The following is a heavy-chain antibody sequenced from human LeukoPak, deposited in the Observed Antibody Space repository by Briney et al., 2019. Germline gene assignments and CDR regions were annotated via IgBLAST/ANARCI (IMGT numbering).Heavy chain of an antibody. D-gene: IGHD6-19*01. J-gene: IGHJ3*01. CDR2: VYYTGRT. V-gene: IGHV4-61*05. CDR1: GGSISSGRHY. Sequence: SETLSLTCSVSGGSISSGRHYWGWVRQPPGKGLEWIAYVYYTGRTLYNPSLESRVTISVDTSKTQFSLKLTSVTAADTAVYYCARHIPVSYDAFDLWGRGTTVTVSS. CDR3: ARHIPVSYDAFDL.